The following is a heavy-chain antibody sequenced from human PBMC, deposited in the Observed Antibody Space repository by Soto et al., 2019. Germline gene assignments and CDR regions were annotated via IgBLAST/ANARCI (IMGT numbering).Heavy chain of an antibody. D-gene: IGHD1-1*01. CDR2: ISYDGSNK. V-gene: IGHV3-30-3*01. CDR3: ARDRLRYNWNDFPYYYYGMDG. J-gene: IGHJ6*02. CDR1: GFTFGSYA. Sequence: QVQLVESGGGVVQPGRSLRLSCAASGFTFGSYAMHWVRQAPGKGLEWVAVISYDGSNKYYADSVKGRFTISRDNSKNTLYLQMNSLRAEDTAVYYCARDRLRYNWNDFPYYYYGMDGWGQGTTVTVSS.